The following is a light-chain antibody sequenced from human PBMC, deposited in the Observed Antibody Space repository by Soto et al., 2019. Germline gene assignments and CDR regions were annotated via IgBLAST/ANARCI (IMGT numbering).Light chain of an antibody. Sequence: DIVLTQSPATLSLSPGERATLSCRASQRVSSSLAWYQQRPGQTPRLLIYDASNRATGIPARFSGSGSGTDFTLTISSLEPEDFAVYYCQQRNNWPLLWTFGGGTKVEIK. J-gene: IGKJ4*01. CDR1: QRVSSS. V-gene: IGKV3-11*01. CDR2: DAS. CDR3: QQRNNWPLLWT.